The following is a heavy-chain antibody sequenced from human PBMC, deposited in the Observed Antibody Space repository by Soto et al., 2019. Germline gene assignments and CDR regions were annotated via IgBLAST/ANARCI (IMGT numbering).Heavy chain of an antibody. CDR2: ISTDGSST. CDR3: ARATGSNHPFDY. D-gene: IGHD2-2*01. V-gene: IGHV3-74*01. J-gene: IGHJ4*02. Sequence: PGGSLRLSCAATGFTFSTYLMHWVRQGPGKGLMWVSRISTDGSSTTYADSVKGRFTISRDNAKNTLYLQMNSLRAEDTAVYYCARATGSNHPFDYWGQGSLVTVSS. CDR1: GFTFSTYL.